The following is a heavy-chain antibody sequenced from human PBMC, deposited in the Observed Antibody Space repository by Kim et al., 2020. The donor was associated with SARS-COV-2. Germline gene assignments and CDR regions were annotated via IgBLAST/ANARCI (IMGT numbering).Heavy chain of an antibody. J-gene: IGHJ4*02. CDR3: ARSYDYVWGSYGIDY. Sequence: GGSLRLSCAASGFTFSDYYMSWIRQAPGKGLEWVSYISSSSSYTNYADSVKGRFTISRDNAKNSLYLQMNSLRAEDTAVYYCARSYDYVWGSYGIDYWGQGTLVTVSS. D-gene: IGHD3-16*01. V-gene: IGHV3-11*06. CDR2: ISSSSSYT. CDR1: GFTFSDYY.